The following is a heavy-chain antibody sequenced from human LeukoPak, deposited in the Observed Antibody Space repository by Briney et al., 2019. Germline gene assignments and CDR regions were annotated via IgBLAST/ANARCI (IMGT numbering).Heavy chain of an antibody. Sequence: SQTLSLTCTVSGGSISSGSYYWSWIRQPPGKGLEWIGYIYYSGSTNYNPSLKSRVTISVDTSKNQFSLKLSSVTAADTAVYYCARVGSYSNYYFDYWGQGTLVTVSS. J-gene: IGHJ4*02. CDR1: GGSISSGSYY. CDR2: IYYSGST. V-gene: IGHV4-61*01. D-gene: IGHD4-11*01. CDR3: ARVGSYSNYYFDY.